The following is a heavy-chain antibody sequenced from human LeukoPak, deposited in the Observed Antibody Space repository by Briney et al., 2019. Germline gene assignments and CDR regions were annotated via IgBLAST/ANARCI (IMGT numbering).Heavy chain of an antibody. Sequence: SGTLSLTCTVSGGSISSGSHYWNWIRQPAGKGLEWVGHIYSSGTTNYNPSLRSRALISVDSSKNLLSLNLTSVTAADTAVYYCARDTAVSLRRGHYYYMDVWGKGTTVTVSS. CDR3: ARDTAVSLRRGHYYYMDV. D-gene: IGHD5-18*01. CDR2: IYSSGTT. J-gene: IGHJ6*03. CDR1: GGSISSGSHY. V-gene: IGHV4-61*09.